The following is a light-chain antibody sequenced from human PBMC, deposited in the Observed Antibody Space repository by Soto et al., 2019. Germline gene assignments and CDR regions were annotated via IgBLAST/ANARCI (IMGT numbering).Light chain of an antibody. CDR2: DAS. J-gene: IGKJ5*01. Sequence: EIVLTQSPGTLSLSPGERATLSFSASQSVSSSFLAWYQQKVGQAPRLLIYDASSRATGIPDRFSGSGSGTDFTLTISRLEPEDFAVYYCQQYGSSPRTFGQGTRLEIK. CDR3: QQYGSSPRT. V-gene: IGKV3-20*01. CDR1: QSVSSSF.